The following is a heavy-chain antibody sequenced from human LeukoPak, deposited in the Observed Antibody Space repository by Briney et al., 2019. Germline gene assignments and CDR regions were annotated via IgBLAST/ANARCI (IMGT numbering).Heavy chain of an antibody. CDR3: ARDSSTVTMRPFDY. Sequence: SETLTLTCAGSGGSISNYPLTWIRQPPGKGLECIGDVYYTGSTYYTPSLKSRVTISGDTSKNQLSLQLNSVTAADTAVYYCARDSSTVTMRPFDYWGQGTLVTVSS. V-gene: IGHV4-59*01. CDR2: VYYTGST. D-gene: IGHD4-17*01. J-gene: IGHJ4*02. CDR1: GGSISNYP.